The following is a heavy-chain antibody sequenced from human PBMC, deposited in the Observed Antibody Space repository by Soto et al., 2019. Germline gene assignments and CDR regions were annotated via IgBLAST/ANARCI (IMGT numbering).Heavy chain of an antibody. V-gene: IGHV1-46*01. CDR2: MDPSGGSA. D-gene: IGHD5-12*01. J-gene: IGHJ4*02. Sequence: ASVKVSCKASGYTFTSYYIHWVRQAPGQGLEWMGKMDPSGGSATYAQKFQGRVSMTSDASTSTVFMEVSSLRSDDTAVYFCARVPNPYYSGDHDEYLDYWGQGTQVTVSS. CDR1: GYTFTSYY. CDR3: ARVPNPYYSGDHDEYLDY.